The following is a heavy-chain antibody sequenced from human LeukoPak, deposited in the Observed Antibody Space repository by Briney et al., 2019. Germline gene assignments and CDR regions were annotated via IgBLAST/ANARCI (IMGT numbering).Heavy chain of an antibody. J-gene: IGHJ4*02. D-gene: IGHD1-26*01. CDR1: GGSISSYY. CDR2: IYYSGYT. Sequence: PSETLSLTCTVSGGSISSYYWSWIRQPPGKGLEWIGYIYYSGYTNYNPSLKSRVTISVDTSKNQFSLKLSSVTAADTAVYYCARGSSGSYYTLFDYWGQGTLVTVSS. CDR3: ARGSSGSYYTLFDY. V-gene: IGHV4-59*01.